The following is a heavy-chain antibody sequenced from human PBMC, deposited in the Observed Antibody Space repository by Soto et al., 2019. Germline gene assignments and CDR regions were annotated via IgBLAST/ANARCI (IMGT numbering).Heavy chain of an antibody. J-gene: IGHJ6*02. CDR1: GYTLTELS. CDR3: ATDLLGVGATNGMDV. CDR2: FDPEDGET. V-gene: IGHV1-24*01. D-gene: IGHD1-26*01. Sequence: ASVKVSFKVSGYTLTELSMHWVRQAPGKGLEWMGGFDPEDGETIYAQKFQGRVTMTEDTSTDTAYMELSSLRSEDTAVYYCATDLLGVGATNGMDVWGQGTTVTVSS.